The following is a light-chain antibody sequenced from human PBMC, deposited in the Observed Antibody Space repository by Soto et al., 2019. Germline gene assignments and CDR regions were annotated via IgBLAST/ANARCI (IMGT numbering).Light chain of an antibody. CDR1: NIGSKS. Sequence: SYALTQPPSVSVAPGQTARITCGGDNIGSKSVHWYQQKPGQAPVLVVYNDRDRPSGTPERFSGSNSGNTATLTISRVEAGDEADYYCQLWVSSRHHCYAFGTGNKV. V-gene: IGLV3-21*02. J-gene: IGLJ1*01. CDR2: NDR. CDR3: QLWVSSRHHCYA.